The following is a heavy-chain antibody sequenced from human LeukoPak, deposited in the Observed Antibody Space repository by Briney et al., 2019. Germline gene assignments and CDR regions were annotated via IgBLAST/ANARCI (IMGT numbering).Heavy chain of an antibody. CDR1: GFTFSSYA. D-gene: IGHD2-21*02. J-gene: IGHJ6*02. CDR2: ISYDGSNK. V-gene: IGHV3-30-3*01. CDR3: AREKVVVTAGYGMDV. Sequence: GGSLRLSCAASGFTFSSYARHWVRQAPGKGLEWVAVISYDGSNKYYADSVKGRFTISRDNSKNTLYLQMNSLRAEDTAVYYCAREKVVVTAGYGMDVWGQGTTVTVSS.